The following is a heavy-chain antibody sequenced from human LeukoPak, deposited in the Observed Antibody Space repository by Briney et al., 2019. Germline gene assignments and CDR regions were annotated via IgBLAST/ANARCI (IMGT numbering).Heavy chain of an antibody. CDR1: GFTFSSYA. J-gene: IGHJ4*02. V-gene: IGHV3-48*01. D-gene: IGHD5-24*01. CDR2: ISSLGSTI. Sequence: PGGSLRLSCAASGFTFSSYAMNWVRQAPGKGLEWVSYISSLGSTIYYADSVKGRFTISRDNAKNSLYPQMNSLRAEDTAVYYCARGEQEMATMSIDYWGQGTLVTLSS. CDR3: ARGEQEMATMSIDY.